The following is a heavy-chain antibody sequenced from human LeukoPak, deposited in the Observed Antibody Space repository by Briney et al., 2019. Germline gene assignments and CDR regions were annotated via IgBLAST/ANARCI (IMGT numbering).Heavy chain of an antibody. V-gene: IGHV5-10-1*01. CDR2: IDPSDSYT. CDR3: ARRRGYSGYGDIFDY. Sequence: GESLKISCKGSGYSFTSYWISWVRQMPGKGLEWMGRIDPSDSYTNYSPSFQGHVTISADKSISTAYLQWSSLKASDTAMYYCARRRGYSGYGDIFDYWGQGTLVTVSS. J-gene: IGHJ4*02. D-gene: IGHD5-12*01. CDR1: GYSFTSYW.